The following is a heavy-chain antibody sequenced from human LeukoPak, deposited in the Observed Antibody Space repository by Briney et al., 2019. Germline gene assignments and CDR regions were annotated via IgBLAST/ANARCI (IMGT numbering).Heavy chain of an antibody. CDR3: ARDESYCSGDSCYSTDYFDY. D-gene: IGHD2-15*01. V-gene: IGHV3-30*01. Sequence: GRSLRLSCVTSGFTFSNYAMHWVSQAQGKGLEWVAIISYDRGNKYYADSVKGRFTISRDNSKNTLYLQMNSLRPEDTAVYYCARDESYCSGDSCYSTDYFDYWGQGTLVTVSS. CDR2: ISYDRGNK. CDR1: GFTFSNYA. J-gene: IGHJ4*02.